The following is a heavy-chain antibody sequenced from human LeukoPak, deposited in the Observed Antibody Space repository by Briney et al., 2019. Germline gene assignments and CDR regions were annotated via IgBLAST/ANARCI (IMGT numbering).Heavy chain of an antibody. CDR1: GFTFSSFG. J-gene: IGHJ4*02. V-gene: IGHV3-21*01. Sequence: GGSLRLSCAASGFTFSSFGMNWVRQAPGKGLEWVSSISSGTTYIYYADSVKGRFTISRDNAKNSLYLQMNGLRAEDTAVYYCARGPSSQFRTDYWGQGTLVTVSS. CDR2: ISSGTTYI. D-gene: IGHD2-2*01. CDR3: ARGPSSQFRTDY.